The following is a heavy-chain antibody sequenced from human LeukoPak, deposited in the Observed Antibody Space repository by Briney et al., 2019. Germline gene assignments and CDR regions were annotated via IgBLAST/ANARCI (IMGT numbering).Heavy chain of an antibody. J-gene: IGHJ4*02. Sequence: SETLSLTCAVSGGSISGSSYFWGWIRQPPGKGLEWIGSIYYSGNTYYNPSLKSRVTISVDTSKNQFSLKLSSVTAADTAVYYCARLKEGIDYWGQGTLVTVSS. CDR1: GGSISGSSYF. CDR3: ARLKEGIDY. CDR2: IYYSGNT. D-gene: IGHD3-10*01. V-gene: IGHV4-39*01.